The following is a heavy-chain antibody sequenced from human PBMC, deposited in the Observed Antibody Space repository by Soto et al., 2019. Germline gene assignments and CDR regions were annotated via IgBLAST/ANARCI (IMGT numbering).Heavy chain of an antibody. D-gene: IGHD3-22*01. CDR3: ARFYDSSGTALDY. Sequence: AETLSLTCTVSGGSVSSGSYYWSWIRQPPGKGLEWIGYIYYSGSTNYNPSLKSRVTISVDTSKNQFSLKLSSVTAADTAVYYCARFYDSSGTALDYWGQGTLVTVSS. CDR1: GGSVSSGSYY. V-gene: IGHV4-61*01. J-gene: IGHJ4*02. CDR2: IYYSGST.